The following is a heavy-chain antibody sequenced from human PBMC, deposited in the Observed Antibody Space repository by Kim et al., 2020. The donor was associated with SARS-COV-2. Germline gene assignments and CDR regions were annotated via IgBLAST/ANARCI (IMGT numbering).Heavy chain of an antibody. CDR3: TKAQGSYFGAFDD. D-gene: IGHD3-10*01. CDR2: ISYDGRND. V-gene: IGHV3-30*18. CDR1: GFSFSSYG. J-gene: IGHJ4*02. Sequence: GGSLRLSCAASGFSFSSYGMHWVRRAPGKGLEWVAVISYDGRNDYYTDSVRGRFTISRDNSKNTLYLQINSLRVEDTAVYYCTKAQGSYFGAFDDWGQGTLVTVSS.